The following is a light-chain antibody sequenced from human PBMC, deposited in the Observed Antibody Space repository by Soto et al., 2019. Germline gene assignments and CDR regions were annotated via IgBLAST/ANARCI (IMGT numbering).Light chain of an antibody. CDR1: QGIGDT. CDR3: QQYGSLPLT. Sequence: EVVMRQSPATLSVSPGEGATLSCRASQGIGDTLAWYQQKPGQAHRLLIYGASSRATGIQDRFSGSGSGTDFTLTIRRLEPEDFAVYYCQQYGSLPLTFGGGTKVDIK. V-gene: IGKV3-20*01. CDR2: GAS. J-gene: IGKJ4*01.